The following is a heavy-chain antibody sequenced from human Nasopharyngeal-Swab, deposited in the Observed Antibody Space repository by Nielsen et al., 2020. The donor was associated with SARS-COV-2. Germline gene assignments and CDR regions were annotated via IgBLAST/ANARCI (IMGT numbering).Heavy chain of an antibody. Sequence: PGKGLEWIGEINHSGSTYYNPSLKSRVTISVDTSENQFSLKLSSVTAADTAVYYCARQGTRCSGGSCYWDAFDIWGQGTIVTVSS. CDR2: INHSGST. V-gene: IGHV4-34*01. J-gene: IGHJ3*02. CDR3: ARQGTRCSGGSCYWDAFDI. D-gene: IGHD2-15*01.